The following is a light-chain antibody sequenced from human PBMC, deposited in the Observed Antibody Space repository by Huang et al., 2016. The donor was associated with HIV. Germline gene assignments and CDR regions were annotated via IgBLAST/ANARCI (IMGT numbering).Light chain of an antibody. CDR1: QSISSN. CDR3: QQYNNRYT. V-gene: IGKV3-15*01. Sequence: IVMTQSPATLSVSPGERATLSCRASQSISSNLAWYQQKPGQAPRLLIYGASTMATGIPARFSCSGSGTEFTLTISSLQSEDFAVYYCQQYNNRYTFGQGTKLEIK. CDR2: GAS. J-gene: IGKJ2*01.